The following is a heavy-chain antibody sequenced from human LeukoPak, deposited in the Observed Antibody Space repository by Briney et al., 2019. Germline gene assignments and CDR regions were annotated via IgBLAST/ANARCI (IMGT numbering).Heavy chain of an antibody. Sequence: PGGSLRLSCTASRLTFSTYAMNWVRQAPGKGLEWVSSISSGGDNTHYADSVKGRFTISRDNSKNTLCLQMNSLRADDTAIYYCVRRGYSYGVFDYWGQGTLVTVSS. V-gene: IGHV3-23*01. CDR2: ISSGGDNT. D-gene: IGHD5-18*01. CDR3: VRRGYSYGVFDY. J-gene: IGHJ4*02. CDR1: RLTFSTYA.